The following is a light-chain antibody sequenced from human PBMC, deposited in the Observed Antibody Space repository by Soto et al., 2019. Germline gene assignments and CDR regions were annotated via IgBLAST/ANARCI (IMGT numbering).Light chain of an antibody. Sequence: QSALSQPPSASGSPGQSVTISCTGSSSDDGGYNFVSWYQHLPGKDPKLMIYEVIQRPSGVPDRFSGSKSGNTATLTVSGLQAEDEAEYYCSSYAGSDNFVVFGGGTKLTVL. CDR2: EVI. CDR1: SSDDGGYNF. V-gene: IGLV2-8*01. J-gene: IGLJ2*01. CDR3: SSYAGSDNFVV.